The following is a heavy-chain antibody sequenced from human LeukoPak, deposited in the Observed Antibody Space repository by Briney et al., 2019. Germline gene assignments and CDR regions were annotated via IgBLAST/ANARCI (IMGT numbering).Heavy chain of an antibody. CDR3: AKSPAYYDFWSGYEK. J-gene: IGHJ4*02. D-gene: IGHD3-3*01. CDR2: ISGSGGGT. CDR1: GGTFSSYD. Sequence: SCKASGGTFSSYDMSWVRQAPGKGLEWVSAISGSGGGTYYADSVKGRFTISRDNSKNTLYLQMNSLRAEDTAVYHCAKSPAYYDFWSGYEKWGQGTLVTVSS. V-gene: IGHV3-23*01.